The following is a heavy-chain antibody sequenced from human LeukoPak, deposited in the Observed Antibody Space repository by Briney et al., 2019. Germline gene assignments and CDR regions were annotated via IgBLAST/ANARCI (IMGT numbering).Heavy chain of an antibody. CDR2: INGGNGDT. V-gene: IGHV1-3*01. D-gene: IGHD1-7*01. CDR3: ARVKAGTTFLDY. Sequence: ASVKVSCKTSGYTFTNYAMHWVRQAPGQRFEWMGWINGGNGDTKYSQKFQGRVTVTRDTSATTVYMRLSSLRSEDTAVYYCARVKAGTTFLDYWGQGTLVTLSS. CDR1: GYTFTNYA. J-gene: IGHJ4*02.